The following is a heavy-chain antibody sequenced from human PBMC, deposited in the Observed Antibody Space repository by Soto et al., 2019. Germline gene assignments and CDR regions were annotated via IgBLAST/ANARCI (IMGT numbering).Heavy chain of an antibody. CDR3: ARYEVRGPFDY. CDR2: INADNGNT. Sequence: ASVKVSCKASGYTFTSYAMQWVRQAPGQRLEWMGWINADNGNTKYSQKLQGRVTMTTDTSTSTAYMELRSLRSDYTAVYYCARYEVRGPFDYWGQGTLVTVSS. J-gene: IGHJ4*02. D-gene: IGHD3-10*01. V-gene: IGHV1-3*01. CDR1: GYTFTSYA.